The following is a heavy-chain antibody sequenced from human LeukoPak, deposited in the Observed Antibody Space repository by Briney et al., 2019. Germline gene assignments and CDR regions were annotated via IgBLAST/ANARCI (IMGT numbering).Heavy chain of an antibody. J-gene: IGHJ5*02. CDR3: ARAGYCSGGSCYSNWFDP. CDR2: INAGNGNT. D-gene: IGHD2-15*01. Sequence: GASVTVSCKASGYTFTSYAMHWVRQAPGQRLEWMGWINAGNGNTKYSQKFQGRVTITRDTSASTAYMELSSLRSEDTAVYYCARAGYCSGGSCYSNWFDPWGQGTLVTVSS. V-gene: IGHV1-3*01. CDR1: GYTFTSYA.